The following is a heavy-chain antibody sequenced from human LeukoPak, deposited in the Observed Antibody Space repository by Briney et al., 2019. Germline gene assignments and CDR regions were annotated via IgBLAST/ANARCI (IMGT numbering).Heavy chain of an antibody. Sequence: GGSLRLSCAASGFTFSSSAMSWVRQAPGKGLEWVSIIDNGGGFTKYVDSVKGRFTISRDNFKNTLSLQMNSLRAEDTAVYYCAKSNGSGSADTDFFDCWGQGALVTVSS. D-gene: IGHD3-10*01. CDR3: AKSNGSGSADTDFFDC. J-gene: IGHJ4*02. CDR1: GFTFSSSA. CDR2: IDNGGGFT. V-gene: IGHV3-23*01.